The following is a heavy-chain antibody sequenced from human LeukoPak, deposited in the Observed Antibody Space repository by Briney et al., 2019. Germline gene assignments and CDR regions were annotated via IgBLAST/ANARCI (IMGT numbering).Heavy chain of an antibody. D-gene: IGHD5-12*01. Sequence: AGGSLRLSCAASGFTFSNYAVHWVRQAPGKGLEWVAVIWYDGSNKYYADSVKGRFTISRDNSKNTLYLQLNSLRAEDTAVYYCARALWLRLGPGDYWGQGTLVTVSS. CDR3: ARALWLRLGPGDY. CDR1: GFTFSNYA. CDR2: IWYDGSNK. V-gene: IGHV3-33*08. J-gene: IGHJ4*02.